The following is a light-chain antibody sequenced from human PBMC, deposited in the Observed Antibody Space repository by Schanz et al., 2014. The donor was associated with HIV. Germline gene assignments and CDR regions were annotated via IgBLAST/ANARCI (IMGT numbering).Light chain of an antibody. J-gene: IGLJ1*01. CDR2: DND. V-gene: IGLV1-40*01. Sequence: QSVLTQPPSLSGAPGQRISLSCNGSSSNIGAGYDVHWYQHFPGTAPRLLIFDNDNRPSGVPDRISGSKSGTSASLAITGLQGDDEADYYCAAWDDSLNGYVFGTGTKLTVL. CDR1: SSNIGAGYD. CDR3: AAWDDSLNGYV.